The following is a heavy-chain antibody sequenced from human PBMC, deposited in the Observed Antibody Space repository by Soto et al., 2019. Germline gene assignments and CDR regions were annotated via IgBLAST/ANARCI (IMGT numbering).Heavy chain of an antibody. CDR1: GFTFSNYG. CDR3: VKGSGARCSGGRCSPPFGY. J-gene: IGHJ4*02. V-gene: IGHV3-30*18. D-gene: IGHD2-15*01. CDR2: TSYDGSYK. Sequence: GGSLRLSCAASGFTFSNYGMHWVRQAPGKGLEWVAGTSYDGSYKYYAESVKGRFTISRDNSKNTLFLQMDNLRSDDTAMFYCVKGSGARCSGGRCSPPFGYWGQGNLVTVSS.